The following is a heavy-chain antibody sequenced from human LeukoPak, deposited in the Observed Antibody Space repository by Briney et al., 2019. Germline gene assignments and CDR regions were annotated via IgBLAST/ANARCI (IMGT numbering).Heavy chain of an antibody. D-gene: IGHD3-10*01. CDR3: ARRRGLLWFGELLPPNNFDY. CDR2: IYYSGST. V-gene: IGHV4-39*01. CDR1: VGSISSSSYY. Sequence: SETLSLTCTVSVGSISSSSYYWGWIRQPPGKGLEWIGSIYYSGSTYYNPSLKSRVTISVDTSKNQFSLKLSSVTAADTAVYYCARRRGLLWFGELLPPNNFDYWGQGTLVTVSS. J-gene: IGHJ4*02.